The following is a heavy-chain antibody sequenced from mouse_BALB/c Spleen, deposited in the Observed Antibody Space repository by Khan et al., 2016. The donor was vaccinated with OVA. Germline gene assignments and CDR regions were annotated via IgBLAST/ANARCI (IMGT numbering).Heavy chain of an antibody. J-gene: IGHJ3*01. D-gene: IGHD4-1*01. CDR3: AMGRTY. CDR2: ISYSGRT. Sequence: EVQLQESGPGLVKPSQSLSLTCTVTGYSITSDYAWNWIRPFPGNKLEWMGYISYSGRTSYNPSLKSRISVTRDNSKNQFFLQLNSVTTEDTATYYCAMGRTYWGQGTLVTVSA. V-gene: IGHV3-2*02. CDR1: GYSITSDYA.